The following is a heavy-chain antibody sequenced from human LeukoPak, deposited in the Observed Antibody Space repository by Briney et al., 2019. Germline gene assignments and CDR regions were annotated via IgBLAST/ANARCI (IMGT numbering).Heavy chain of an antibody. V-gene: IGHV4-59*01. Sequence: SETLSLTCTVSGGSISSYCWSWIRQPPGKGLEWIGYIYYSGSTNYNPSLKSRVTLSADTSKNQFSLKLNSVTAADSAIYYCARDYSGYEFDYWGQGTLVTVSS. D-gene: IGHD5-12*01. J-gene: IGHJ4*02. CDR2: IYYSGST. CDR1: GGSISSYC. CDR3: ARDYSGYEFDY.